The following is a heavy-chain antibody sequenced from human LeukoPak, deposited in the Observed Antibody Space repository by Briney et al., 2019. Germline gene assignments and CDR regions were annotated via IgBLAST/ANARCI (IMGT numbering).Heavy chain of an antibody. J-gene: IGHJ4*02. Sequence: GGSLRLSCAASGFTFGDTWMNWVRQVPGQGLEWVANIKQDGSEKFYVASVKGRFTISRDNGKSSLYLQMNSLRAEDTAVYYCARGEWLQGYFDYWGQGTLVTVSS. V-gene: IGHV3-7*03. D-gene: IGHD5-24*01. CDR1: GFTFGDTW. CDR2: IKQDGSEK. CDR3: ARGEWLQGYFDY.